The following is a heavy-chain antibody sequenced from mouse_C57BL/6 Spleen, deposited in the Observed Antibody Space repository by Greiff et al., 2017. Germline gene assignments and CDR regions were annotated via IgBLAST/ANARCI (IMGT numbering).Heavy chain of an antibody. CDR1: GYTFTSYW. Sequence: VQLQQPGAELVMPGASVKLSCKASGYTFTSYWMHWVKQRPGQGLEWIGEIDPSDSYTNYNQKFKGKSTLTVDKSSSTAYMQLSSLTSEDSAVYYCAREGVYGNYMKGSMDYWGPGTSVTVSS. J-gene: IGHJ4*01. D-gene: IGHD2-1*01. V-gene: IGHV1-69*01. CDR2: IDPSDSYT. CDR3: AREGVYGNYMKGSMDY.